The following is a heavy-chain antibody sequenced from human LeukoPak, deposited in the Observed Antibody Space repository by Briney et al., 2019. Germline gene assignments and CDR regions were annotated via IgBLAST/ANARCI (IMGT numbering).Heavy chain of an antibody. V-gene: IGHV4-61*02. CDR1: GGSISSGSYY. CDR2: IYTSGST. J-gene: IGHJ6*03. D-gene: IGHD6-19*01. CDR3: ARVPVAGTTGGYYYYYMDV. Sequence: SETLSLTCTVPGGSISSGSYYWSWIRQPAGKGLEWIGRIYTSGSTNYNPSLKSRVTISVDTSKNQFSLTLSSVTAADTAVYYCARVPVAGTTGGYYYYYMDVWGKGTTVTVSS.